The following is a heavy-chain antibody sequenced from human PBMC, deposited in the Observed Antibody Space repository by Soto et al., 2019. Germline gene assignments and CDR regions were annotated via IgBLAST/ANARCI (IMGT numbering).Heavy chain of an antibody. D-gene: IGHD3-10*01. V-gene: IGHV4-59*01. J-gene: IGHJ4*02. CDR2: LYYGRSA. CDR1: GDSISTDY. CDR3: ARRHGLDIDAYY. Sequence: SETLSLTCTVSGDSISTDYWSWIRQSPGKGLESIGYLYYGRSANYNPSLKSRVTLSVDTSTNQCSLTLSSMTAADTAVYFCARRHGLDIDAYYWGQGILVTV.